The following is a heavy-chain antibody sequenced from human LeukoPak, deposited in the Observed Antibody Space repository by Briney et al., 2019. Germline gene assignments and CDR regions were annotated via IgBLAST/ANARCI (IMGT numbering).Heavy chain of an antibody. Sequence: PSETLSLTCTVSGGSISSDPYYWNWIRQPPGKGLEWIGYIYHSGSTYYNPSLKSRVTISVDRSKNQFSLKLSSVTAADTAVYYCARGSRYCSGGSCSLDWFDPWGQGTLVTVSS. CDR3: ARGSRYCSGGSCSLDWFDP. D-gene: IGHD2-15*01. CDR1: GGSISSDPYY. J-gene: IGHJ5*02. CDR2: IYHSGST. V-gene: IGHV4-30-2*01.